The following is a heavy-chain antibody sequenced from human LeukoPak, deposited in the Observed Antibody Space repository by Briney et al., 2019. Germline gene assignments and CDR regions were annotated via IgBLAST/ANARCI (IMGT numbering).Heavy chain of an antibody. CDR1: GYTFTGYY. J-gene: IGHJ4*02. V-gene: IGHV1-2*02. D-gene: IGHD6-19*01. Sequence: VASVKVSCKASGYTFTGYYMHWVRQAPGQGLEWMGWINPNSGGTNYAQKFQGRVTMTRDTSISTAYMELSGLRSDDTAVYYCASLSGWLNSVFDYWGQGTLVTVSS. CDR3: ASLSGWLNSVFDY. CDR2: INPNSGGT.